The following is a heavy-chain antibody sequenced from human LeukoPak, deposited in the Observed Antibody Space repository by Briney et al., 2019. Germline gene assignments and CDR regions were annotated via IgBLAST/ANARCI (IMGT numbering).Heavy chain of an antibody. CDR1: GFTFSHAW. CDR3: TTVLVEKLCSRYDY. J-gene: IGHJ4*02. Sequence: GGSLRLSCAASGFTFSHAWMSWVRQAPGKGREWVGRIKSKTDGGTTDYAAPVKGRFTISRDDSKNTLYLQMNSLKTEDTAVYYCTTVLVEKLCSRYDYWGQGTLVTVSS. V-gene: IGHV3-15*01. CDR2: IKSKTDGGTT. D-gene: IGHD3-10*02.